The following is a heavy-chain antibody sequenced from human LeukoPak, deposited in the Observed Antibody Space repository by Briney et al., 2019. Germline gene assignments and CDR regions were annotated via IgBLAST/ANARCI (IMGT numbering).Heavy chain of an antibody. CDR1: GYTFTGYH. Sequence: ASVKVSCKASGYTFTGYHMHWVRQAPGQGLEWMGWINPNSGGTNYAQKFQGRVTMTRDTSISTAYMELSKLRSDDTAVYYCATIVVVRGFDYWGQGTLVTVSS. J-gene: IGHJ4*02. CDR3: ATIVVVRGFDY. CDR2: INPNSGGT. V-gene: IGHV1-2*02. D-gene: IGHD3-22*01.